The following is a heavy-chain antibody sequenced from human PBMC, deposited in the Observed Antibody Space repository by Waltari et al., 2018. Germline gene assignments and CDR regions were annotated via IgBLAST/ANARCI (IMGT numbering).Heavy chain of an antibody. V-gene: IGHV1-8*03. Sequence: QVQLVQSGAEVKKPGASVKVSCKASGYHFTSYDINWVRQAHGQGLEWMGWMNPNSGNTGYAQKFQGRVTITRNTSISTAYMELSSLRSEDTAVYYCATARRGSGSYDYYYYMDVWGKGTTVTISS. CDR2: MNPNSGNT. CDR1: GYHFTSYD. J-gene: IGHJ6*03. D-gene: IGHD3-10*01. CDR3: ATARRGSGSYDYYYYMDV.